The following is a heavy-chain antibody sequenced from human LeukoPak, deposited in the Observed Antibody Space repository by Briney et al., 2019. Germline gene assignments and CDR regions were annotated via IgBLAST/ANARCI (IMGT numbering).Heavy chain of an antibody. V-gene: IGHV3-49*04. CDR1: GFTFGDYA. J-gene: IGHJ6*03. CDR2: IRSTFYGGTA. D-gene: IGHD4-11*01. Sequence: GGSLRLSCTTSGFTFGDYAFSWVRQAPGKGLEWVGFIRSTFYGGTAEYAASVQGRFTISRDDSKNIVYLQMTSLKTDDTAVYYCSRDQATLGVYSDYHQYIMDVWGKGTTVAVSS. CDR3: SRDQATLGVYSDYHQYIMDV.